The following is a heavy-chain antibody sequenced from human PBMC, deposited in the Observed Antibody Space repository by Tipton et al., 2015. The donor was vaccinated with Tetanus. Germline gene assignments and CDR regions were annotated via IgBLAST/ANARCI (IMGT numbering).Heavy chain of an antibody. J-gene: IGHJ4*02. Sequence: TLSLTCAVYGGSFSGYYWSWIRQPPGKGLEWIGEINHSGSTNYNPSLKSRVTISVDGSKNQFSLRLSSVTAADTAVYYCVRRKYSSGSYDYFDFWGQGILVTVSS. V-gene: IGHV4-34*01. CDR1: GGSFSGYY. CDR3: VRRKYSSGSYDYFDF. CDR2: INHSGST. D-gene: IGHD6-19*01.